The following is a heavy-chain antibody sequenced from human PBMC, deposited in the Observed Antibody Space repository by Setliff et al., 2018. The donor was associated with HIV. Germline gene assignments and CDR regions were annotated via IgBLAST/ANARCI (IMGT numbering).Heavy chain of an antibody. CDR2: IYYSGST. D-gene: IGHD5-12*01. CDR3: ARVVATTFGRHFDY. V-gene: IGHV4-39*01. Sequence: SETLSLTCTVSGGSISSSSYYWGWIRQPPGKGLEWIGSIYYSGSTYYNPSLKSRVTISVDTSKNQFSLKLSSVTAADAAVYYCARVVATTFGRHFDYWGQGTLVTVSS. J-gene: IGHJ4*02. CDR1: GGSISSSSYY.